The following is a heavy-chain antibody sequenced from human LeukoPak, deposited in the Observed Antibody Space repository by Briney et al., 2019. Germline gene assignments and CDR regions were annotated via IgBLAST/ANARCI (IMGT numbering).Heavy chain of an antibody. V-gene: IGHV4-59*12. CDR2: IYYSVST. J-gene: IGHJ4*02. D-gene: IGHD3-22*01. Sequence: SETLSLTCTVAGGSISSYYWSWIRQPARKGLEWLAYIYYSVSTNYNPSLKSRVTISVDTSTTQFSLRLTSMTAADTAVYYCARSYDTSGYYYNFDYWGQGTLITVSS. CDR3: ARSYDTSGYYYNFDY. CDR1: GGSISSYY.